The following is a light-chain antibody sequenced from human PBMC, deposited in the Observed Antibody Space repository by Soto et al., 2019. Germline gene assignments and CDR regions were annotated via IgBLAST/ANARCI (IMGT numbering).Light chain of an antibody. J-gene: IGKJ1*01. CDR2: TAS. V-gene: IGKV1-39*01. CDR1: QSIDTY. CDR3: QQSYNTPRT. Sequence: DIQMTQFPSSLSASVGDRVTITCRASQSIDTYVNWYQQKPGKAPKVLIYTASALQSGVPSRFSGSGSGTDFTLNINGLQPEDFATYYCQQSYNTPRTFGQGTKGDIK.